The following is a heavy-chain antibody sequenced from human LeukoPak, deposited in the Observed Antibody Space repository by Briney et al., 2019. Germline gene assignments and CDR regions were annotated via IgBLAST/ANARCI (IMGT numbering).Heavy chain of an antibody. J-gene: IGHJ5*02. D-gene: IGHD3-10*01. CDR1: GFTFSSYG. Sequence: GGSLRLSWAASGFTFSSYGMHWVRQAPGKGLEYVSAISSHGGSTYYADSVKGRFTISRDNSKNTLYLQMSSLRAEDTAVYYCVKDFSHTMVRGDVDPWGQGTLVTVSS. CDR3: VKDFSHTMVRGDVDP. V-gene: IGHV3-64D*06. CDR2: ISSHGGST.